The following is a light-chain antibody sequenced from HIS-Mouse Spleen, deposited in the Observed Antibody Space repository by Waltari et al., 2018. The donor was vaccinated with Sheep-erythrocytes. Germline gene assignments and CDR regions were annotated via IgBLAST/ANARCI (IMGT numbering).Light chain of an antibody. J-gene: IGLJ3*02. CDR3: CSYAGSSTPWV. CDR1: SSDVGGYNY. V-gene: IGLV2-23*01. Sequence: QSALTQPRSVSGSPGQSVTISCTGTSSDVGGYNYVSWYQQHPGKAPKLMIYEGSKRPSGVSNRFSGSKSGNTASLTISGLQAEDEADYYCCSYAGSSTPWVFGGGTK. CDR2: EGS.